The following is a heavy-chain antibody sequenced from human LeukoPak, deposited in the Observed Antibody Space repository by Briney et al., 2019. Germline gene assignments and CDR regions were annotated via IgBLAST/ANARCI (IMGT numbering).Heavy chain of an antibody. CDR1: GYTFSNYG. V-gene: IGHV1-18*01. D-gene: IGHD3-22*01. Sequence: GASVKVSCKASGYTFSNYGISWVRQAPGQGLEWMGWISANNGDTNYVQKFQGRVTMTTDTSTSTAYMELTSLRSDDSAMYYCGRKGGGGYDSGTYYTYFFDYWGQGTLVTVSS. CDR2: ISANNGDT. J-gene: IGHJ4*02. CDR3: GRKGGGGYDSGTYYTYFFDY.